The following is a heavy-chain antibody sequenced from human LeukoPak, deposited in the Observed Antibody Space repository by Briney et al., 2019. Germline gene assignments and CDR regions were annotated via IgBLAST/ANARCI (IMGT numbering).Heavy chain of an antibody. CDR1: GFTFSSYW. D-gene: IGHD3-3*01. V-gene: IGHV3-7*03. CDR2: IRQDGKEK. J-gene: IGHJ4*02. CDR3: ATSKLEWLFNFYY. Sequence: AGGSLRLSCAASGFTFSSYWMSWVRQAPGKGLEWVANIRQDGKEKYYVDSVKGRFIISRDNAKNSLYLQINSLRAEDTAVYFCATSKLEWLFNFYYWGQGTLVTVSS.